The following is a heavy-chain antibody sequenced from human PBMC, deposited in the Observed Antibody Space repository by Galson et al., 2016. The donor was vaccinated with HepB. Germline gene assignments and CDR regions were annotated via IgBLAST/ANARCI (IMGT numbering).Heavy chain of an antibody. D-gene: IGHD3-3*01. CDR2: IHHSGST. V-gene: IGHV4-34*01. CDR3: ARVWSGYYFDAFDI. CDR1: GGSFSGYS. J-gene: IGHJ3*02. Sequence: ETLSLTCDVYGGSFSGYSWSWIRQPPGKGLEWIGEIHHSGSTKNNPSLKSRVTIPVDTSKNQFSLKLRSVTAADTTVYYCARVWSGYYFDAFDIWGQGTMVTVSS.